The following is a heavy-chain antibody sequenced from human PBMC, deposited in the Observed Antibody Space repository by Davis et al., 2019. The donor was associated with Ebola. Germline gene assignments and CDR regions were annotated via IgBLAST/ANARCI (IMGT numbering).Heavy chain of an antibody. D-gene: IGHD3-9*01. CDR1: GYTFTNYD. Sequence: ASVKVSCKTSGYTFTNYDINWVRQATGQGLEWMGWMNPNSGNTGYAQKFQGRVTMTRNTSMSTAYMELNSLRSEDTAVYYCARGPTGYVPYYFDYWGQGTLVTASS. V-gene: IGHV1-8*01. CDR3: ARGPTGYVPYYFDY. CDR2: MNPNSGNT. J-gene: IGHJ4*02.